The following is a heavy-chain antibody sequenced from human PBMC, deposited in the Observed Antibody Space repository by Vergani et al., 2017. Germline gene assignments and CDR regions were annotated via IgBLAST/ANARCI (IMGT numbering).Heavy chain of an antibody. J-gene: IGHJ5*02. CDR3: ARVGSSQGTWFDP. CDR1: GGSISSYY. D-gene: IGHD6-13*01. Sequence: QVQLQESGPGLVKPSETLSLTCTVSGGSISSYYWSWIRQPPGKGREWIGYIYYSGSTNYNPSLKSRVTISVDTSKNQFSLKLSSVTAAATAVYYCARVGSSQGTWFDPWGQETLVTVSS. V-gene: IGHV4-59*01. CDR2: IYYSGST.